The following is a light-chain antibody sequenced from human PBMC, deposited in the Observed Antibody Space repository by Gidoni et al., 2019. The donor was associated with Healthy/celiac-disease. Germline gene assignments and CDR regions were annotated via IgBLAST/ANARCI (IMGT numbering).Light chain of an antibody. Sequence: DIQLTQSPSTLSASVGDRVTITCRASQSISSWLAWYQQKPGKAPKLLIYKASSLESGVPSRFSGSGSGTEFTLTISSLQPDDFATYYCQQYNSDSLFGQGTKLEIK. CDR1: QSISSW. J-gene: IGKJ2*01. CDR2: KAS. V-gene: IGKV1-5*03. CDR3: QQYNSDSL.